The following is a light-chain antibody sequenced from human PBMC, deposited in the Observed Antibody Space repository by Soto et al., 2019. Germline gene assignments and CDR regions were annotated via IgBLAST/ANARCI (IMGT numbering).Light chain of an antibody. J-gene: IGLJ1*01. CDR3: CSYAGTYAFYV. CDR1: SSDVGGYYY. Sequence: QSALTQPRSVSGSPGQSVTISYTGTSSDVGGYYYVSWYQQHPGKAPKLMIYDVNKRPSGVPDRFSASKSGITASLTISGLQAEDEADYYCCSYAGTYAFYVFGTGTKVTVL. CDR2: DVN. V-gene: IGLV2-11*01.